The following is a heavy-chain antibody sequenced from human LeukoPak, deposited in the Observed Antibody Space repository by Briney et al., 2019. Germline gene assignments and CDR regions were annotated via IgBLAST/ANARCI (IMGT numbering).Heavy chain of an antibody. D-gene: IGHD5-18*01. CDR2: IIPIFGTA. V-gene: IGHV1-69*13. CDR1: GGTFTSYA. CDR3: ARELQHGYSYGI. Sequence: SVKVSCKASGGTFTSYAISWVRQAPGQGLEWMGGIIPIFGTANYAQKFQGRVTITADESTSTAYMELSSLRSEDTAVYYCARELQHGYSYGIWGQGTLVTVSS. J-gene: IGHJ4*02.